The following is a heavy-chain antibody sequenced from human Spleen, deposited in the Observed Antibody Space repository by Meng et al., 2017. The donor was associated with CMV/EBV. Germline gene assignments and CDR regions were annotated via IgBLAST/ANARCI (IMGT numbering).Heavy chain of an antibody. CDR2: INPSGGST. D-gene: IGHD3-3*01. CDR3: AASVTSETYYDFWSGENWFDP. J-gene: IGHJ5*02. V-gene: IGHV1-46*01. CDR1: GYTFTSYY. Sequence: ASVKVSCKASGYTFTSYYMHWVRQAPGQGLEWMGIINPSGGSTSYAQKFQERVTITRDMSTSTAYMELSSLRSEDTAVYYCAASVTSETYYDFWSGENWFDPWGQGTLVTVSS.